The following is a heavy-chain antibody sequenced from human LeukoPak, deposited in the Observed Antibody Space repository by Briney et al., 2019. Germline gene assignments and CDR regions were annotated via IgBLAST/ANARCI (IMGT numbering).Heavy chain of an antibody. Sequence: GGSLRLSCAASGFTFSSYAMHWVRQAPGKGLEWVAVISYDGSNKYYADSVKGRFTISRDSSKNTLYLQMNSLRPEDTAVYYCAKDGPRIVGATRPAGFDPWGQGTLVTVSS. CDR2: ISYDGSNK. V-gene: IGHV3-30*04. J-gene: IGHJ5*02. D-gene: IGHD1-26*01. CDR1: GFTFSSYA. CDR3: AKDGPRIVGATRPAGFDP.